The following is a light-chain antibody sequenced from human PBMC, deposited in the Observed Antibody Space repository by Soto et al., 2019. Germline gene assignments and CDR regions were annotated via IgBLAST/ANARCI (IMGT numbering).Light chain of an antibody. J-gene: IGLJ1*01. Sequence: QSALAQPPSASGSPGQTVTISCAGTSSDVGGYDYVSWYQQHPGEAPKLIIYEVSKRPSGVPDRFSGSKSGNTASLTVSGLRAEDEADYHCSSYAGGKNFYVFGTGTKVTVL. CDR3: SSYAGGKNFYV. CDR1: SSDVGGYDY. CDR2: EVS. V-gene: IGLV2-8*01.